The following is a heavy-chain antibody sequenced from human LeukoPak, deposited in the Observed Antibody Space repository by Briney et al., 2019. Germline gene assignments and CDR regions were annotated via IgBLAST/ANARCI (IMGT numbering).Heavy chain of an antibody. CDR2: IFYSGST. D-gene: IGHD3-10*02. CDR3: ARCSSAHWLYFDY. J-gene: IGHJ4*02. V-gene: IGHV4-59*01. Sequence: PSETLSLTCTVSGGSISSYYWSWIRQPPGKGLEWIGYIFYSGSTNYNPSLKSRVTISVDTSKNQFSLKLSSVTAADTAVYYCARCSSAHWLYFDYWGQGSLITVSS. CDR1: GGSISSYY.